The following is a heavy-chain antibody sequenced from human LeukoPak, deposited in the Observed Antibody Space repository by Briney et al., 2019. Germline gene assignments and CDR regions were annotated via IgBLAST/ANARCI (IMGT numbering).Heavy chain of an antibody. J-gene: IGHJ4*02. D-gene: IGHD3-16*02. CDR1: GYTFTSYG. CDR3: ARQTDYDYVWGSYLFDY. Sequence: ASVRVSCTASGYTFTSYGISWVRQAPGQGLEWMGWISAYNGNTNYAQTMKGRVTMTTYTSTSTAYMELRSLRSDDTAVYYCARQTDYDYVWGSYLFDYWGQGTLVTVSS. CDR2: ISAYNGNT. V-gene: IGHV1-18*01.